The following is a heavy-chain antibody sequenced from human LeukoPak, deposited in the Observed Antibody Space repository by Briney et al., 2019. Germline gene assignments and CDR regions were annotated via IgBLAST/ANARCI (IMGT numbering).Heavy chain of an antibody. J-gene: IGHJ5*01. CDR3: ARDRGLDRSDQLDS. D-gene: IGHD3-10*01. Sequence: PSETLSLTCTVSGGSISSYHWIWIRQPAGKGLEWIGRINSNGDTVYNPSLKSRATMSLDMTNNQFSLKLSSVTAADTAVYYCARDRGLDRSDQLDSWGPGTLVTVSS. CDR2: INSNGDT. CDR1: GGSISSYH. V-gene: IGHV4-4*07.